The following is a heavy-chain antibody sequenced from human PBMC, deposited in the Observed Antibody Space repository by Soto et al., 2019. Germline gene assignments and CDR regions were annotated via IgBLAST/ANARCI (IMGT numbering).Heavy chain of an antibody. Sequence: AGGSLRLSCAASGFTFSSYAMSWVRQAPGKGLEWVSAISGSGGSTYYADSVKGRFTISRDNSKNTLYLQMNSLRAEDTAVYYCAKVVGNSGWPRWFDPWGQGTLVTVSS. CDR3: AKVVGNSGWPRWFDP. V-gene: IGHV3-23*01. CDR1: GFTFSSYA. D-gene: IGHD6-19*01. CDR2: ISGSGGST. J-gene: IGHJ5*02.